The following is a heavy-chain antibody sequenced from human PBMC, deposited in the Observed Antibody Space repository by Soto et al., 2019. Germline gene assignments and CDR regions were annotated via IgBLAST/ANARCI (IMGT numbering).Heavy chain of an antibody. CDR2: INWNSGSI. J-gene: IGHJ1*01. D-gene: IGHD6-13*01. CDR1: GFTFDDYA. Sequence: GGSLRLSCAASGFTFDDYAMHWVRQVPGKGLEWVSGINWNSGSIGYGDSVKGRFAISRDNAKNSLHLQMNSLSAEDTAFYYCVKDESINWYSGHFRHWGQGTMVTVSS. V-gene: IGHV3-9*01. CDR3: VKDESINWYSGHFRH.